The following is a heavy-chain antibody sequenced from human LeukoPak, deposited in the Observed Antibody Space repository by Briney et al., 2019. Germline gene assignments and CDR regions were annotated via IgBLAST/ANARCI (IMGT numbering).Heavy chain of an antibody. Sequence: GASVKVSCKASGYTFTGYYMHWVRQAPGQGLEWMGWISAYNGNTNYAQKLQGRVTMTTDTSTSTAYMELRSLRSDDTAVYYCARESPGYYDSSGLDYWGQGTLVTVSS. CDR1: GYTFTGYY. J-gene: IGHJ4*02. V-gene: IGHV1-18*04. CDR2: ISAYNGNT. D-gene: IGHD3-22*01. CDR3: ARESPGYYDSSGLDY.